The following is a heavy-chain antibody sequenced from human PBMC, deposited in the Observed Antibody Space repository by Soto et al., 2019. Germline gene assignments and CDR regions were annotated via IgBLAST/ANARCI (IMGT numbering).Heavy chain of an antibody. CDR2: IYYSGST. D-gene: IGHD3-10*01. Sequence: NPSETLSLTCTVSGGSISSYYWSWIRQPPGKGLEWIGYIYYSGSTNYNPSLKSRVTISVDTSKNQFSLKLSSVTAADTAVYYCARDHAMVRGVTTYYYYGMDVWGQGTTVTVSS. J-gene: IGHJ6*02. CDR3: ARDHAMVRGVTTYYYYGMDV. CDR1: GGSISSYY. V-gene: IGHV4-59*01.